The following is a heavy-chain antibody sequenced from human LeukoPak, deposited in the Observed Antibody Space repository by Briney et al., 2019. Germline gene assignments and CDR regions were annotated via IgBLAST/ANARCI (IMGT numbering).Heavy chain of an antibody. Sequence: SETLSLTCTVSGYSISSGYYWGWIRQPPGKGLEWIGSIYYSGSTYYNPSLKSRVTISVDTSKNQFSLKLSSVTAADTAVYYCASDPMTLAVAGAWGQGTLVTVSS. CDR3: ASDPMTLAVAGA. CDR2: IYYSGST. CDR1: GYSISSGYY. V-gene: IGHV4-38-2*02. J-gene: IGHJ5*02. D-gene: IGHD6-19*01.